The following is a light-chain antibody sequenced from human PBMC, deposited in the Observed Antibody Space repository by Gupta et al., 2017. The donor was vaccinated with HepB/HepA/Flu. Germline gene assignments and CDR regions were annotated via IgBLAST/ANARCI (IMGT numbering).Light chain of an antibody. CDR2: QDT. CDR3: QAWDSSTVV. CDR1: KLGHKS. V-gene: IGLV3-1*01. J-gene: IGLJ2*01. Sequence: SYELTQPPSVSVSPGQTASITCSGDKLGHKSVCWYQQKPGQSPVLVIYQDTKRPSGIPERFSGSNSGNTATLTISGTQTRDEDDYDCQAWDSSTVVFGGGTKLTVL.